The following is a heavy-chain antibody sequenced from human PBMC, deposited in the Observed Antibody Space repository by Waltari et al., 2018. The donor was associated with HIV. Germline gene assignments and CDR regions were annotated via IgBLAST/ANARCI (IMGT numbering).Heavy chain of an antibody. Sequence: EVQLVESGGGLVQPGGSLRLYCAASEFTFCSYSMNWVRQARGQGRAWVSYISNTGSTIYYAYSVKGRFTISRDNAKNSLYLQMNSLRDEDTAVYYCARQLLFWGQGTLVTVSS. CDR3: ARQLLF. D-gene: IGHD1-1*01. CDR2: ISNTGSTI. CDR1: EFTFCSYS. V-gene: IGHV3-48*02. J-gene: IGHJ4*02.